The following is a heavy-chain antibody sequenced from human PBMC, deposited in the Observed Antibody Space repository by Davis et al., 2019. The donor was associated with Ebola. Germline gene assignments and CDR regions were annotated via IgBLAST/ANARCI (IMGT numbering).Heavy chain of an antibody. D-gene: IGHD3-3*01. V-gene: IGHV2-70*01. J-gene: IGHJ4*02. CDR2: IDWDDDK. CDR1: GFSLSTSGMC. CDR3: ARTLAYYDFWSGYYYREYYFDY. Sequence: SGPTLVKPTQTLTLTCTFSGFSLSTSGMCVSWIRQPPGKALEWLALIDWDDDKYYSTSLKTRLTISKDTSKNQVVLTMTNMDPVDTATYYCARTLAYYDFWSGYYYREYYFDYWGQGTLVTVSS.